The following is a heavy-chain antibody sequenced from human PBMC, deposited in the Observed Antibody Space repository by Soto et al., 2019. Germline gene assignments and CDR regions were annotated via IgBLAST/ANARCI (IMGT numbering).Heavy chain of an antibody. Sequence: GAAVKVSRKASGYSFSNSCIHWIRQAPGQGLEWMGWINPKTRGITSAQTFHGRVTMSSDTSIAIAYLALNSLTSDDTGGYYCARDSTAGPVEGMFASPVAREYWGQGTPVTVSS. J-gene: IGHJ4*02. CDR1: GYSFSNSC. V-gene: IGHV1-2*02. D-gene: IGHD2-8*02. CDR3: ARDSTAGPVEGMFASPVAREY. CDR2: INPKTRGI.